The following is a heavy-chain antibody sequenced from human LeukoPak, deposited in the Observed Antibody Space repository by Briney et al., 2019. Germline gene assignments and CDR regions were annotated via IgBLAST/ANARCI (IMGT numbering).Heavy chain of an antibody. V-gene: IGHV1-8*01. D-gene: IGHD3-22*01. Sequence: GASVKVSCTPSGYTFTSYDIHWVRQATGHGLEWMGWMSPNSDNTGYGQKFQCRVTMTSDTSISTAYMQLSRVRSEHTAGYYRPRTRSAYYDSSGYSVWGQRTLVTASS. CDR1: GYTFTSYD. J-gene: IGHJ4*02. CDR3: PRTRSAYYDSSGYSV. CDR2: MSPNSDNT.